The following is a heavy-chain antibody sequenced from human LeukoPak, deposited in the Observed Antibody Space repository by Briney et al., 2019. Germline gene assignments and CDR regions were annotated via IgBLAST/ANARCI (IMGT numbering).Heavy chain of an antibody. V-gene: IGHV3-7*01. CDR1: GFTFSNFW. J-gene: IGHJ3*02. Sequence: GGSLRLSCAASGFTFSNFWMNWVRQAPGKGLEWVANIKQDGSVKSYVDSVKGRFTISRDNAENSLYLQMNSLRAEDTAVYYCAGDMGLAIWGQGTMVTVSS. CDR3: AGDMGLAI. CDR2: IKQDGSVK. D-gene: IGHD6-19*01.